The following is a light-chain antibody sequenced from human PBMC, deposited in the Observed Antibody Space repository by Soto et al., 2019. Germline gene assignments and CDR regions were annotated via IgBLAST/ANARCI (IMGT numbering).Light chain of an antibody. V-gene: IGKV3-15*01. J-gene: IGKJ1*01. CDR1: QSVSSN. CDR2: GAS. CDR3: QQYNNCPPWT. Sequence: EIVMTQSPATPSVSPGERATLSCRASQSVSSNLAWYQQKPGQAPRLLIYGASTRATGIPARFSGSGSGTEVTLTISSLQSEDFAVYYCQQYNNCPPWTFGQGTKVVIK.